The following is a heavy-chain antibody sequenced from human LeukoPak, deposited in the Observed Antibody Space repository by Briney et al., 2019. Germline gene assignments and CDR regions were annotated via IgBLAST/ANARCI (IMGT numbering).Heavy chain of an antibody. J-gene: IGHJ6*03. D-gene: IGHD6-6*01. CDR2: MNPNSGNT. Sequence: ASVKVSCQTSGYTFTIYKINWVRQATGQGLEWMGWMNPNSGNTGYAQKFQGRVTFTRNTSISTAYMELSDLTSEDTAVYYCARADGSSSINYYYLDVWGKGTTVTVSS. V-gene: IGHV1-8*01. CDR1: GYTFTIYK. CDR3: ARADGSSSINYYYLDV.